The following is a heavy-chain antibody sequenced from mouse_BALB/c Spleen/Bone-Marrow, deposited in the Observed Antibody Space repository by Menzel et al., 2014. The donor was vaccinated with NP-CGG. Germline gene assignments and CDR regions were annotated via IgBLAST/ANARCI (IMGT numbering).Heavy chain of an antibody. V-gene: IGHV14-3*02. CDR2: IAPANGNT. D-gene: IGHD1-1*01. J-gene: IGHJ3*01. CDR3: AVYYYGSSLFAD. CDR1: GFNIKDAY. Sequence: VQLKESGAELVKPGASVKLSCTASGFNIKDAYVHWVRQRPEQGLEWIGRIAPANGNTKYDPKFQGKATITADTSSNTAYLQLSSLTSEDTAVYYCAVYYYGSSLFADWGQGTLVTVSA.